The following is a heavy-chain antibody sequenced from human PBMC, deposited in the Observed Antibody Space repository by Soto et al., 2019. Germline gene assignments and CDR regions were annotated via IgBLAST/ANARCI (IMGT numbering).Heavy chain of an antibody. V-gene: IGHV1-69*01. CDR3: ARSSTLPIYCGGDCRDYGMDV. CDR2: IIPIFGTA. J-gene: IGHJ6*02. CDR1: GGTFSSYA. Sequence: QVQLVQSGAEVKKPGSSVKVSCKASGGTFSSYAISWVRQAPGQGLEWMGGIIPIFGTANYAQKFQGRVTITADESTSTAYMELSSLRSEDTAVYYCARSSTLPIYCGGDCRDYGMDVWGQGTTVTVSS. D-gene: IGHD2-21*02.